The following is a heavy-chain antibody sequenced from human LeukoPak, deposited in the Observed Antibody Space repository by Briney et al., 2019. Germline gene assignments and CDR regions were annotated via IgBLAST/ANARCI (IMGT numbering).Heavy chain of an antibody. V-gene: IGHV1-18*01. CDR2: ISANNGNT. J-gene: IGHJ3*02. Sequence: ASVKVSCKASGFSFTSYGLSWVRQAPGQGLEWMGWISANNGNTNYAKRLQGRVTMTTDTSTNTAYMELRSLRSDDTAVYYCAKNYSSGWYGAFDIWGQGTMVTVSS. CDR1: GFSFTSYG. CDR3: AKNYSSGWYGAFDI. D-gene: IGHD6-19*01.